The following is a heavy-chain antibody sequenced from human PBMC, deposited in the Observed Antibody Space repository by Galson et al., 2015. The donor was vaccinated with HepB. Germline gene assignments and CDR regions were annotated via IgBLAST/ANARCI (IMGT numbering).Heavy chain of an antibody. CDR2: INPSGGST. J-gene: IGHJ6*04. CDR3: ARDSPGAYYDFWSGYLDMDV. D-gene: IGHD3-3*01. CDR1: GYTFTSYY. Sequence: SVKVSCKASGYTFTSYYMHWVRQAPGQGLEWMGIINPSGGSTSYAQKFQGRATMTRDTSTSTVYMELSSLRSEDTAVYYCARDSPGAYYDFWSGYLDMDVWGKGTTVTVSS. V-gene: IGHV1-46*01.